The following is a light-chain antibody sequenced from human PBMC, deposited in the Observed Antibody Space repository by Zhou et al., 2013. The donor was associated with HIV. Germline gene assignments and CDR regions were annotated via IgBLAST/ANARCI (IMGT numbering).Light chain of an antibody. V-gene: IGKV1-5*03. CDR1: ESVNNW. CDR2: KAS. Sequence: DIQMTQSPSTLSASVGDRVTITCRASESVNNWLAWYQQKPGKAPKLLIYKASNLQGGVPSRFSGSGSGTEFTLTIRSLQPDDFATYYCQQFERFPCSFGQGTKVEIK. CDR3: QQFERFPCS. J-gene: IGKJ2*04.